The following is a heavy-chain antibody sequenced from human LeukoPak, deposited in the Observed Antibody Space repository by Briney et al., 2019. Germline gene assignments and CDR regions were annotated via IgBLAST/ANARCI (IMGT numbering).Heavy chain of an antibody. J-gene: IGHJ4*02. Sequence: GGSLRLSCAASGFTFSSYPMTWVRQAPGKGLEWVSTIGSSAGDTHYADSVKGRFTISRDNSKNSLYLQMNSLRAEDTAVYYCAKYYYTSGSSGGRVFDYWGQGTLVTISS. CDR2: IGSSAGDT. V-gene: IGHV3-23*01. D-gene: IGHD3-10*01. CDR1: GFTFSSYP. CDR3: AKYYYTSGSSGGRVFDY.